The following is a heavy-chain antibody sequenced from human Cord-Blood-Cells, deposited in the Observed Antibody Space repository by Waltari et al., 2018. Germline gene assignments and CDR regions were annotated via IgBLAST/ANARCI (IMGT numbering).Heavy chain of an antibody. J-gene: IGHJ4*02. CDR3: TTPEDY. Sequence: EVQLVESGGGLVKPGGSLRLSCAASGYTVSTAWMRWVCQAPGKGLKWVGLIKSKTDGGTTDYAAPVKGRFTISRDDSKNTLYLQMNSLKTEDTAVYYCTTPEDYWGQGTLVTVSS. CDR1: GYTVSTAW. CDR2: IKSKTDGGTT. V-gene: IGHV3-15*01.